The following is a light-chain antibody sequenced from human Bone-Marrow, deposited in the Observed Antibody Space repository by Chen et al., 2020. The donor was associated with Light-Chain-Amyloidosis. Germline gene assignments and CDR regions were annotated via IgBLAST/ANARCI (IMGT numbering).Light chain of an antibody. Sequence: QSALTQPAHGSGSPGQSLTISCTGTSSDVGGDNHVSWYQQHPDKAPKLMIYEVTHRPSWVPDRFSGSKSDNTASLTISGLQTEDEADYFCSSYTITNTLVFGSGTRVTVL. CDR3: SSYTITNTLV. J-gene: IGLJ1*01. V-gene: IGLV2-14*01. CDR1: SSDVGGDNH. CDR2: EVT.